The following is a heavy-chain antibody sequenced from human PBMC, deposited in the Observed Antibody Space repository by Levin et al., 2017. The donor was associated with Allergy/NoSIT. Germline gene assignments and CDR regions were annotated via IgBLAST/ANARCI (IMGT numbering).Heavy chain of an antibody. D-gene: IGHD2-2*01. Sequence: PGGSLRLSCAASGFTFSNYWMHWVRQAPGKGLVWVSHINSDGSNTNYADSVKGRFTISRDNAKNTLYLQMNSLRDEDTAVHYCARGGCSSTSCLDNWGQGTLVTVSP. CDR2: INSDGSNT. V-gene: IGHV3-74*01. CDR1: GFTFSNYW. J-gene: IGHJ4*02. CDR3: ARGGCSSTSCLDN.